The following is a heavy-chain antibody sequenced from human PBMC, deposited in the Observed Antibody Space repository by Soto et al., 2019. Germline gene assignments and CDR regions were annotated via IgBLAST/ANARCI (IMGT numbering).Heavy chain of an antibody. D-gene: IGHD4-17*01. V-gene: IGHV3-66*01. J-gene: IGHJ4*02. CDR3: AKNDYGGY. CDR1: GFTVSSNY. Sequence: GGSLILSCAASGFTVSSNYMSWVRQAPGKGLEWVSVIYSGGSTYYAGSVKGRFTISRDNSKNTLYLQMNSLRAEDTAVYYCAKNDYGGYWGQGTLVTVSS. CDR2: IYSGGST.